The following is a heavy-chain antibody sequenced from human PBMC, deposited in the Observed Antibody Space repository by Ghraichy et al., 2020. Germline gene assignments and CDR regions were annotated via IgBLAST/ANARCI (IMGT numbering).Heavy chain of an antibody. Sequence: ESLNISCTVSGGSISSSSYYWGWIRQPPGKGLEWIGSIYYSGSTYYNPSLKSRVTISVDTSKNQFSLKLSSVTAADTAVYYCARRPVWFGELGYFDLWGRGTLVTVSS. CDR3: ARRPVWFGELGYFDL. CDR2: IYYSGST. V-gene: IGHV4-39*01. D-gene: IGHD3-10*01. J-gene: IGHJ2*01. CDR1: GGSISSSSYY.